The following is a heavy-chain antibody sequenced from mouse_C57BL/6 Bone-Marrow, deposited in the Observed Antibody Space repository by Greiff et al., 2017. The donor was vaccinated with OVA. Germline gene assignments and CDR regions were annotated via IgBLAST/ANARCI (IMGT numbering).Heavy chain of an antibody. V-gene: IGHV5-17*01. CDR1: GFTFSDYG. CDR3: ARRRLDY. CDR2: ISSGSSTI. Sequence: EVKLMESGGGLVKPGGSLKLSCAASGFTFSDYGMHWVRQAPEKGLEWVAYISSGSSTIYYADTVKGRFTIYRDNAKNTLFLQMTSLRSEDTAMYYCARRRLDYWGQGTTLTVSS. J-gene: IGHJ2*01.